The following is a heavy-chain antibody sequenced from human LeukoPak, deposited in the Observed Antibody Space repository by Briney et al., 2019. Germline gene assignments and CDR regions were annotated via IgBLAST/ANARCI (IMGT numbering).Heavy chain of an antibody. CDR3: ARRSGIRGDYDYSDY. D-gene: IGHD5-12*01. J-gene: IGHJ4*02. CDR1: GYSFTSYW. Sequence: GESLKISCKGSGYSFTSYWIGWVRQMPGKGLEWMGIIYPGDSDTRYSPSFQGQVTISADKSISTAYLQWSSLKASDTAMYYCARRSGIRGDYDYSDYWGQGTLVTVSS. V-gene: IGHV5-51*01. CDR2: IYPGDSDT.